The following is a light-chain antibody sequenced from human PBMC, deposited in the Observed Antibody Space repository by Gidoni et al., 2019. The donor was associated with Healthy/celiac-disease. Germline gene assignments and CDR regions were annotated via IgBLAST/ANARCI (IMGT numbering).Light chain of an antibody. V-gene: IGKV1-12*01. CDR1: QGISSC. Sequence: DLQITQSPSSVSASVGDRVTITCRASQGISSCLAWYQQKPGKAPKLLIYAASSLQSGVTSRFSGSGSGTDFTLTISSLQPEDFATYYCQQANSFPWTFGQGTKVEIK. CDR2: AAS. CDR3: QQANSFPWT. J-gene: IGKJ1*01.